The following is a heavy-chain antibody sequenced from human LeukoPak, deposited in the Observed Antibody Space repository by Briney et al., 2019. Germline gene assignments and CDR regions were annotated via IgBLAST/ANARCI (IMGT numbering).Heavy chain of an antibody. V-gene: IGHV1-69*13. J-gene: IGHJ5*02. CDR2: IIPIFGTA. D-gene: IGHD6-6*01. Sequence: GASVKVSCKASGGTFTSYAISWVRQAPGQGLEWMGGIIPIFGTANYAQKFQGRVTITADESTSTAYMELSSLRSEDTAVYYCATVFSYSSSTFDPWGQGTLVTVSS. CDR3: ATVFSYSSSTFDP. CDR1: GGTFTSYA.